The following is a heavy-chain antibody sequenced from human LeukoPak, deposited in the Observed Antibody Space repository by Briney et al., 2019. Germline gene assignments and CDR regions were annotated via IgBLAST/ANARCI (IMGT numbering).Heavy chain of an antibody. CDR3: GRDSLGGDY. CDR1: GFSFNTFG. J-gene: IGHJ4*02. V-gene: IGHV3-33*08. D-gene: IGHD3-16*01. Sequence: GRSLRLSCAASGFSFNTFGMHWAHRAPGKGLEWVAVIWNDGSKKFYAESVKGRFTISRDNSQNTLYLQMNRLRAEDTAVYYCGRDSLGGDYWGQGTLVTVSS. CDR2: IWNDGSKK.